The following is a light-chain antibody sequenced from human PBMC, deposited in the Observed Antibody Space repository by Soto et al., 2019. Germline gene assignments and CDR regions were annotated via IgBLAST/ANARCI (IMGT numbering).Light chain of an antibody. CDR1: QSIFNNF. V-gene: IGKV3-20*01. CDR3: QQFGGSPPVT. J-gene: IGKJ4*01. Sequence: EIVLTQSPGTLSLSPGERATLSCRATQSIFNNFLSWYQQKSGQPPKLLIFGPSGRAAGIPDRFSGSGSGTDFTLTISRREPEDSAVYFCQQFGGSPPVTFGGGTTVEIK. CDR2: GPS.